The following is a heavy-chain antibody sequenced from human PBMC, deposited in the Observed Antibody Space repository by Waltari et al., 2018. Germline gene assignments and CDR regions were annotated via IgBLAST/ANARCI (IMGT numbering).Heavy chain of an antibody. CDR3: ATPPVAARRPRGYYYMDV. D-gene: IGHD6-6*01. CDR2: MNPNSGNT. Sequence: GWMNPNSGNTGYAQKFQGRVTMTRNTSISTAYMELSSLRSEDTAVYYCATPPVAARRPRGYYYMDVWGKGTTVTVSS. J-gene: IGHJ6*03. V-gene: IGHV1-8*01.